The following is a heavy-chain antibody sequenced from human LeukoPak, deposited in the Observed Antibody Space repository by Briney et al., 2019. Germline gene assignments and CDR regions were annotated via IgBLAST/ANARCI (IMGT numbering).Heavy chain of an antibody. D-gene: IGHD2-2*01. CDR3: ATGCSSTSCYHYYYYYYMDV. V-gene: IGHV3-21*01. Sequence: GGSLRLSCAASGFTFSSYSMNWVRQAPGKGLEWVSSISSSSSYIYYADSVKGRFTISRDNAKNSLYLQMNSLRAEDTAVYYCATGCSSTSCYHYYYYYYMDVWGKGTTVTVSS. CDR2: ISSSSSYI. J-gene: IGHJ6*03. CDR1: GFTFSSYS.